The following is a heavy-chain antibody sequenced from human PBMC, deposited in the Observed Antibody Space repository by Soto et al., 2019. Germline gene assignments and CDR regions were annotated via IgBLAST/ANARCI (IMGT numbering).Heavy chain of an antibody. CDR2: INPSGGST. CDR1: GYTFTSYY. V-gene: IGHV1-46*01. CDR3: ASGYCSSTSCYTGYYYGMDI. D-gene: IGHD2-2*02. J-gene: IGHJ6*02. Sequence: QVQLVQSGAEVKKPGASVKVSCKASGYTFTSYYMHWVRQAPGQGLEWMGIINPSGGSTSYAQKFQGRVTMTRDTSTSTVYMELSSLRSEDTAVYYCASGYCSSTSCYTGYYYGMDIWGQGTTVTVSS.